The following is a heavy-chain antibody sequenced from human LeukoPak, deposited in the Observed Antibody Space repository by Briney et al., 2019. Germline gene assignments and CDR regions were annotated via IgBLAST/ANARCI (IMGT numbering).Heavy chain of an antibody. CDR3: ARVTTATSRYFDY. CDR2: INTNTGSP. J-gene: IGHJ4*02. Sequence: ASVKVSCKASGYTFTSYAMNWVRQAPGQGLEYMGWINTNTGSPTYAQGFTGRFVFSLDTSVSTAYLQISSLKAEDTAVYFCARVTTATSRYFDYWGQGTLVTVSS. D-gene: IGHD4-17*01. CDR1: GYTFTSYA. V-gene: IGHV7-4-1*02.